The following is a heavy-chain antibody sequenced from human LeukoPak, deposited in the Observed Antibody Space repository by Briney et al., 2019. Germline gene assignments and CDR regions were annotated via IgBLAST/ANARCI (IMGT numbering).Heavy chain of an antibody. J-gene: IGHJ5*02. Sequence: SETLSLTCTVSGGSISSYHWSWIRQPPGEGLEWIGYIYYSGSTNYNPSLKSRVTISVDTSKNQFSLKLSSVTAADTAVYYCARRRVIGYYGSGSPQDWFDPWGQGTLVTVSS. V-gene: IGHV4-59*12. CDR3: ARRRVIGYYGSGSPQDWFDP. D-gene: IGHD3-10*01. CDR2: IYYSGST. CDR1: GGSISSYH.